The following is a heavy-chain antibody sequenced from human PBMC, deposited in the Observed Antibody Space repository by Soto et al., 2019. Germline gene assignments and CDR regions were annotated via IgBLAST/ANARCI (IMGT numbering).Heavy chain of an antibody. CDR3: AKGRKPDHDDGLCAFDS. Sequence: GGSLRLSCVVSGLTFRSYATSWVRQAPGKGLEWVSGISGGGGGTYYADSVKGRFTISRDPSTTTLFLDMYSLGAEDTAIYYCAKGRKPDHDDGLCAFDSWGQGVLVTVSS. J-gene: IGHJ4*02. CDR2: ISGGGGGT. D-gene: IGHD3-3*01. CDR1: GLTFRSYA. V-gene: IGHV3-23*01.